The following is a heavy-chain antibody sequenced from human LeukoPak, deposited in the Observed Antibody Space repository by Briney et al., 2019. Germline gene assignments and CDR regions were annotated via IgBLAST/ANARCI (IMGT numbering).Heavy chain of an antibody. Sequence: ASVKVSCKASGYTFTSYGISWVRQAPGQGLEWMGWISAYNGNTNYAQKLQGRVTMATDTSTSTAYMELRSLRSDDTAVYYCARDMETITMVRGVIITEAGYWGQGTLVTVSS. CDR1: GYTFTSYG. V-gene: IGHV1-18*01. J-gene: IGHJ4*02. CDR2: ISAYNGNT. CDR3: ARDMETITMVRGVIITEAGY. D-gene: IGHD3-10*01.